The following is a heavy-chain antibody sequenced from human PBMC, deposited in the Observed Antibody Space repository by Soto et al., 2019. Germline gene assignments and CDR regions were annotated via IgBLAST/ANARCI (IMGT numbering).Heavy chain of an antibody. CDR1: GGSISGGGSS. V-gene: IGHV4-30-2*01. CDR3: ARVPDR. J-gene: IGHJ5*02. CDR2: IYHSGST. D-gene: IGHD2-2*01. Sequence: TLSDPCADSGGSISGGGSSWSWIRQPPGKGLEWIGYIYHSGSTYYNPSLKSRVTISVDRSKNQFSLKLSSVTAADTAVYYCARVPDRWGQGTLVTVSS.